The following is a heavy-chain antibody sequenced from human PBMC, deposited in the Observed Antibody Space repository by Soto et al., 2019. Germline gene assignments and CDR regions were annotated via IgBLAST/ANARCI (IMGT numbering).Heavy chain of an antibody. CDR2: ISNSGST. CDR3: AATPRY. V-gene: IGHV4-39*07. J-gene: IGHJ4*02. CDR1: GGSISSTNYY. Sequence: SETLSLTCTVSGGSISSTNYYWGWIRQPPGKGLEWIGNISNSGSTYYNPSLESRVTISVDTPKNQFSLNLIFVTAADTAVYYCAATPRYWGQGTLVTVSS.